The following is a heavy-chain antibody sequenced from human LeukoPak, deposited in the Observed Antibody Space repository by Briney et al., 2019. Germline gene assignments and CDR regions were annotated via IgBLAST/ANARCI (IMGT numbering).Heavy chain of an antibody. V-gene: IGHV3-30*02. Sequence: GGSLTLSCAPSGFTFSSYCMHWVRHAPGKGREWVAFIRNDGSNKYHVDSVKGRFTIARDNSKNTLYLQMNSLRPEDTAVYYCEKDGRTTATYWGQGTLVTVSS. CDR2: IRNDGSNK. J-gene: IGHJ4*02. D-gene: IGHD4-11*01. CDR3: EKDGRTTATY. CDR1: GFTFSSYC.